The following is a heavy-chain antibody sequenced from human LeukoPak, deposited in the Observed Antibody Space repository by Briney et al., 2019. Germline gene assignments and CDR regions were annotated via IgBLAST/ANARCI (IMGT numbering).Heavy chain of an antibody. J-gene: IGHJ4*02. CDR2: ISYDGSNK. Sequence: PGGSLRLSCAASGFTFSSYGMHWVREAPGKGLEWVAVISYDGSNKDYADSVKGRFTISRGNSKNTLYLQMNSLRAEDTAVYYCAKDGAGVPAARYYFDYWGQGTLVIVSS. D-gene: IGHD2-2*01. CDR3: AKDGAGVPAARYYFDY. V-gene: IGHV3-30*18. CDR1: GFTFSSYG.